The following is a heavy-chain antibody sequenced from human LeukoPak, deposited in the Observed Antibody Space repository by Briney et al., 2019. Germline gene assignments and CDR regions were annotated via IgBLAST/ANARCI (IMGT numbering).Heavy chain of an antibody. CDR3: AGVPYDSSGYRHYYMDV. Sequence: SETLSLTCTVSGGSISSYYWSWIRQPPGKGLEWIGYIYYSGSTNYNPSLKSRVTISVDTSKNQFSLKLSSVTAADTAVYYCAGVPYDSSGYRHYYMDVWGKGTTVTVSS. V-gene: IGHV4-59*12. CDR1: GGSISSYY. D-gene: IGHD3-22*01. J-gene: IGHJ6*03. CDR2: IYYSGST.